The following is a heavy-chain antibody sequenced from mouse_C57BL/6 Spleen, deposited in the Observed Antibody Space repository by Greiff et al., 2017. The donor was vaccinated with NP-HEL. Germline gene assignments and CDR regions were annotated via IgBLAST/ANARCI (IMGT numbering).Heavy chain of an antibody. J-gene: IGHJ3*01. Sequence: EVKVVESGGGLVKPGGSLKLSCAASGFTFSDYGMHWVRQAPEKGLEWVAYISSGSSTIYYADTVKGRFTISRDNAKNTLFLQMTSLRSEDTAMYYCARPAYYSNYAFAYWGQGTLVTVSA. D-gene: IGHD2-5*01. V-gene: IGHV5-17*01. CDR1: GFTFSDYG. CDR3: ARPAYYSNYAFAY. CDR2: ISSGSSTI.